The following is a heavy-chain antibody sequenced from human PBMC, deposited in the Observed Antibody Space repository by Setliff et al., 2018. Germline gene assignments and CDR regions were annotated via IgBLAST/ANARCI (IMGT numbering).Heavy chain of an antibody. Sequence: PSETLSLTCAVYGGSFSDYYWSWIRQPPGKGLEWIGEINHSGDTNYNPSLKSRVTISVDTSKNQFSLKLSFVTAADTAVYYCARHPSSGSYYGGSIFYFDDWGPGILVTVSS. CDR3: ARHPSSGSYYGGSIFYFDD. J-gene: IGHJ4*02. D-gene: IGHD1-26*01. CDR1: GGSFSDYY. V-gene: IGHV4-34*01. CDR2: INHSGDT.